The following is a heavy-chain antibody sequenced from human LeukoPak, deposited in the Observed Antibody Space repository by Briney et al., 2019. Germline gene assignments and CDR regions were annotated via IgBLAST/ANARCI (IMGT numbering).Heavy chain of an antibody. J-gene: IGHJ3*02. CDR3: ARVGATYAFDI. V-gene: IGHV1-69*13. CDR2: IIPIFGTA. D-gene: IGHD1-26*01. CDR1: GYTFTSYG. Sequence: SVKVSCKASGYTFTSYGISWVRQAPGQGLEWMGGIIPIFGTANYAQKFQGSVTITADESTSTAYMELSSLRSEDTAVYYCARVGATYAFDIWGQGTMVTVSS.